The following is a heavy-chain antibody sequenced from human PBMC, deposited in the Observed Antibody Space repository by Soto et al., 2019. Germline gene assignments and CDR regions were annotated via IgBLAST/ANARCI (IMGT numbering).Heavy chain of an antibody. CDR1: GDFIISYY. V-gene: IGHV4-59*01. CDR2: IYYSGST. Sequence: LETLSLTCTVSGDFIISYYWSWIRQPPGKGLEWIGYIYYSGSTNYNPSLKSRVTISVDTSKNQFSLKLSSVTAADTAVYYCARERLRYFDWYRSYYVMDVWGQGTTVTVSS. J-gene: IGHJ6*02. CDR3: ARERLRYFDWYRSYYVMDV. D-gene: IGHD3-9*01.